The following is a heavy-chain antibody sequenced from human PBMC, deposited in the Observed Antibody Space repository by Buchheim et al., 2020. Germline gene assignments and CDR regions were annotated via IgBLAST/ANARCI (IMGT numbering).Heavy chain of an antibody. Sequence: QLQLQESGPGLVKPSETLSLTCTVSGGFISSSSYYWGWIRQPPGKGLEWIGSIYYSGSTYYNPSLKSRVTISVDTSKNQFSLKLSSVTAADTAVYYCARTIAARRRWYFDYWGQGTL. CDR3: ARTIAARRRWYFDY. D-gene: IGHD6-6*01. CDR1: GGFISSSSYY. J-gene: IGHJ4*02. CDR2: IYYSGST. V-gene: IGHV4-39*01.